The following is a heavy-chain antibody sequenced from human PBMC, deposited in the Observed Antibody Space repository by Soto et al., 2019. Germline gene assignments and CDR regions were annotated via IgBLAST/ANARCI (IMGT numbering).Heavy chain of an antibody. J-gene: IGHJ4*02. V-gene: IGHV3-33*01. Sequence: GGSLRLSCAASGFTFSSYGMHWVRQAPGKGLEWVAVIWYDGSNKYYADSVKGRFTISRDNSKNTLYLQMNSLRAEDTAVYYCAREDAGSWHSNLPGFDYWGQGTLVTVSS. CDR2: IWYDGSNK. CDR1: GFTFSSYG. CDR3: AREDAGSWHSNLPGFDY. D-gene: IGHD6-13*01.